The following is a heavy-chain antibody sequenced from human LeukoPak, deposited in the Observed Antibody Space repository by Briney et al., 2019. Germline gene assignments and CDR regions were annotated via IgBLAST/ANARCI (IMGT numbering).Heavy chain of an antibody. CDR1: GFIFNHYG. D-gene: IGHD3-22*01. V-gene: IGHV3-23*01. CDR2: ISNDGGGT. J-gene: IGHJ4*02. Sequence: GGSLRLSCTASGFIFNHYGLIWVRRAPGKGLEWVSAISNDGGGTNYADFVKGRFTISRDNSKNTLFLQMNSLRAEDTALYYCAKGSSGYFFDLWGQGTLVTVSS. CDR3: AKGSSGYFFDL.